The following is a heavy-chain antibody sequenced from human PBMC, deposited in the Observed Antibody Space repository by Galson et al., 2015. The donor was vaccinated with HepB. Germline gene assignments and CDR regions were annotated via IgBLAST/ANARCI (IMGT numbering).Heavy chain of an antibody. CDR2: INSDGSST. J-gene: IGHJ3*02. V-gene: IGHV3-74*01. D-gene: IGHD3-10*01. Sequence: SLRLSCAASGFTFSSYWMHWVRQAPGKGLVWVSRINSDGSSTSYADSVKGRFTISRDNAKNTLYLQMNSLRAEDTAVYYCARQGYGSGSYYNSKSAFDIWGQGTMVTVSS. CDR3: ARQGYGSGSYYNSKSAFDI. CDR1: GFTFSSYW.